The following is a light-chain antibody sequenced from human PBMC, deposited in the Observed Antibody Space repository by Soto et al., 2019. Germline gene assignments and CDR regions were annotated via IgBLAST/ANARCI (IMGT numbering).Light chain of an antibody. CDR1: SSDFAAYNY. J-gene: IGLJ1*01. V-gene: IGLV2-14*01. Sequence: QSVLTQPASVSGSPGQSIAISCTGSSSDFAAYNYVSWYQHHPGKAPKLMIYEVXXXXXXXXXXXXXSKSGNTASLTISGLQAEDEADYYCSSYYSARIFGTGTKVTVL. CDR2: EVX. CDR3: SSYYSARI.